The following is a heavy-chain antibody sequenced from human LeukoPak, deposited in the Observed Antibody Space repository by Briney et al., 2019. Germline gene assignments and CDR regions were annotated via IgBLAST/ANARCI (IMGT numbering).Heavy chain of an antibody. CDR3: ARGVPIPATHPIGY. CDR1: GFTFTSYG. D-gene: IGHD3-10*01. J-gene: IGHJ4*02. V-gene: IGHV3-33*03. CDR2: IWYDGSHK. Sequence: GGSLRLSCAASGFTFTSYGMHWVRQAPGKGLEWVAMIWYDGSHKKYADSVEGRFSISRDTSKNTLYLQMNSLRADDTAVYYCARGVPIPATHPIGYWGQGSLVTVSS.